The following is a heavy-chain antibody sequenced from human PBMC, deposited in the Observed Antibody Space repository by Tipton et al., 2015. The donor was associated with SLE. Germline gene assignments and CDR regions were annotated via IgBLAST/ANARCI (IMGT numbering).Heavy chain of an antibody. D-gene: IGHD2-21*02. V-gene: IGHV3-30-3*01. CDR2: ISYGGSNK. CDR1: GFTFSRYV. J-gene: IGHJ3*02. Sequence: RSLRLSCAASGFTFSRYVMHWVRQAPGKGLEWVAVISYGGSNKYYADSVKGRFTISRDNSKNTLFLQMNGLRAEDTAVFYCARARLAYCGGDCYLNAFDIWGQGTVVTVSS. CDR3: ARARLAYCGGDCYLNAFDI.